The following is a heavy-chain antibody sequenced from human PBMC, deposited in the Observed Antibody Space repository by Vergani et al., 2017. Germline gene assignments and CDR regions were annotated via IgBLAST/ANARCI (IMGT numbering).Heavy chain of an antibody. J-gene: IGHJ4*02. CDR1: GFTFDDYA. CDR3: AKGGFTYYYDSSGYAGPYYFDY. D-gene: IGHD3-22*01. V-gene: IGHV3-9*01. CDR2: ISWNSGSI. Sequence: EVQLVESGGGLVQPGRSLRLSCAASGFTFDDYAMHWVRQAPGKGLEWVSGISWNSGSIGYADSVKGRFTISRDNAKNSLYLQMNSLRAEDTALYYCAKGGFTYYYDSSGYAGPYYFDYWGQGTLVTVSS.